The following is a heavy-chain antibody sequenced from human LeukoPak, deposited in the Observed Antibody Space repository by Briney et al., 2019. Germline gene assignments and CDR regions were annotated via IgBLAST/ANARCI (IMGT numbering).Heavy chain of an antibody. Sequence: PGGSLRLSCAASGFTFSSYEMSWVRQAPGKGLEWVANIKQDGSETYYLDSVKGRFTISRDNATESLYLQMNSLSAEDTAVFYCVRDGKWIHNDYGLDVWGPGTTVTVSS. J-gene: IGHJ6*02. CDR1: GFTFSSYE. CDR2: IKQDGSET. CDR3: VRDGKWIHNDYGLDV. D-gene: IGHD5-18*01. V-gene: IGHV3-7*01.